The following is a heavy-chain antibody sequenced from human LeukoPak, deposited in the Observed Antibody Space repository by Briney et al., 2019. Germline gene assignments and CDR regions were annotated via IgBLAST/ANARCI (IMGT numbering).Heavy chain of an antibody. D-gene: IGHD3-22*01. Sequence: SETLSLTCTVSDYSIKKSAYYWGWIRQSPVKGLEWIGSIYYSGHTYYNPSFTSRVTISVDTSKNQFSLKLSSVTAADTAVYYCARGVSGYYYAAYYYYYMDVWGKGTTVTISS. CDR3: ARGVSGYYYAAYYYYYMDV. V-gene: IGHV4-39*07. CDR1: DYSIKKSAYY. J-gene: IGHJ6*03. CDR2: IYYSGHT.